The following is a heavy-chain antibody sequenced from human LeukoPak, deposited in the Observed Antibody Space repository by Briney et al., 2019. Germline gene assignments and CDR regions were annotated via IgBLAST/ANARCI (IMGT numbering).Heavy chain of an antibody. CDR2: ITTSDGNT. CDR1: GFSFSDYY. Sequence: GGSLRLSCAASGFSFSDYYMSWVRQAPGKGLEWVSTITTSDGNTYYADSVKGRFTVSRDNSKNTLFLQMNSLRAEDTAVYYCAKDGGLWVSAHWGDSWGRGTLVTVSS. CDR3: AKDGGLWVSAHWGDS. D-gene: IGHD7-27*01. J-gene: IGHJ4*02. V-gene: IGHV3-23*01.